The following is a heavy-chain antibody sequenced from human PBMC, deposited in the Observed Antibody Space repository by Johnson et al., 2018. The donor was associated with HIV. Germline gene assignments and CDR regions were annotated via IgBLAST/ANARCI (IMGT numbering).Heavy chain of an antibody. Sequence: QVQLVESGGGVVQPGRSLRLSCAASGFTFSSYGMHWVRQAPGKGLAWVAVIWYDGSNKYYADSVKGRFIISRDNSKNTLYLQMNSLRAEDTAVYYCGKDDLGWELSHDDAFDIWGQGTMVIVSS. CDR1: GFTFSSYG. D-gene: IGHD1-26*01. J-gene: IGHJ3*02. CDR3: GKDDLGWELSHDDAFDI. V-gene: IGHV3-33*06. CDR2: IWYDGSNK.